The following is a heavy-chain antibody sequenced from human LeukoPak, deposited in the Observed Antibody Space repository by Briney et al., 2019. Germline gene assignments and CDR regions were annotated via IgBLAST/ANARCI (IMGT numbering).Heavy chain of an antibody. J-gene: IGHJ4*02. D-gene: IGHD3-22*01. CDR1: GGSISSGGYY. V-gene: IGHV4-31*03. Sequence: SETLSLTCTVPGGSISSGGYYWSWIRQHPGKGLEWIGYIYYSGSTYYNPSLKSRVTISVDTSKNQFSLKLSSVTAADTAVYYCAKTNYYDSSGYYMYYFDYWGQGTLVTVSS. CDR3: AKTNYYDSSGYYMYYFDY. CDR2: IYYSGST.